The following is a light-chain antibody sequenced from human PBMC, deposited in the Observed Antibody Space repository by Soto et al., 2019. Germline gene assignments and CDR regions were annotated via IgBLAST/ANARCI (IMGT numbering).Light chain of an antibody. Sequence: QSVQTQPPSVSPAPGHKDTISCSGSSSNIGNNYVSWYQQLPGTAPKLLICENNKRPTRIPYRCSGCKSCTSANLGITGLETGDEADYYCATWDSSLRAPDVFGNGTKVTVL. CDR3: ATWDSSLRAPDV. CDR1: SSNIGNNY. J-gene: IGLJ1*01. V-gene: IGLV1-51*02. CDR2: ENN.